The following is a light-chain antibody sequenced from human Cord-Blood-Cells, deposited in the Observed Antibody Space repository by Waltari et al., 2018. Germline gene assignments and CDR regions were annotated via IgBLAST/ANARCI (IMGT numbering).Light chain of an antibody. CDR3: RQYDSYPWT. V-gene: IGKV1-5*03. J-gene: IGKJ1*01. CDR2: KAS. CDR1: QSISSW. Sequence: DIQMTQSPSTLSASVGDRVTITCRASQSISSWLAWYQQKPGKAPKLLIYKASSLESGGPSRFSGSVSRTEFTLTISSLQPDDFATYYCRQYDSYPWTFGQGTKVEIK.